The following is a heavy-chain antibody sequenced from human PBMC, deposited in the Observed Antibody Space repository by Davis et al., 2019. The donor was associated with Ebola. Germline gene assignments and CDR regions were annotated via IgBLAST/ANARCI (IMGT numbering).Heavy chain of an antibody. CDR1: GGTFSSYA. CDR2: IIPIFGTA. CDR3: AIIGYDFWSGYDADFGMDV. J-gene: IGHJ6*04. V-gene: IGHV1-69*13. Sequence: AASVKVSCKASGGTFSSYAISWVRQAPGQGLEWMGGIIPIFGTANYAQKFQGRVTITADESTSTAYMELESLRSDDTAVYYCAIIGYDFWSGYDADFGMDVWGEGTTVTVSS. D-gene: IGHD3-3*01.